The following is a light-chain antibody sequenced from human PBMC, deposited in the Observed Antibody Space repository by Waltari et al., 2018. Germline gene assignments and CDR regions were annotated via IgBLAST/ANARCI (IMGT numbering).Light chain of an antibody. CDR2: KAS. J-gene: IGKJ3*01. V-gene: IGKV1-5*03. CDR1: QSLSSW. Sequence: DIQMTQSPSTLSASVGDRVTITCRASQSLSSWLAWYQQKPGKAPKLLIYKASSLESGVPSRFSGSGSGTEFTLTISSLQPDDFATYYCQQYNNYPFTFGPGTKVDIK. CDR3: QQYNNYPFT.